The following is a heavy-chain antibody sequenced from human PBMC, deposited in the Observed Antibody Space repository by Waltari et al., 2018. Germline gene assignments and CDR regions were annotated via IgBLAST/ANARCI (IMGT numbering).Heavy chain of an antibody. J-gene: IGHJ4*02. CDR2: ISPILGIA. CDR3: ARKEDSSGSDY. Sequence: QVQLVQSGAEVKKPGSSVKVSCKASGGTFSSYPISWVRQAPGQGVEGMGRISPILGIAKYAQKFQGRVTITADKSTSTAYMELSSLRSEDTAVYYCARKEDSSGSDYWGQGTLVTVSS. V-gene: IGHV1-69*02. CDR1: GGTFSSYP. D-gene: IGHD6-19*01.